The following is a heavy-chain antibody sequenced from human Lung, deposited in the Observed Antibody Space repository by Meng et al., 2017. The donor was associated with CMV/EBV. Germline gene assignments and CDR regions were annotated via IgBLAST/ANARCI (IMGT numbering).Heavy chain of an antibody. Sequence: VSGGPISSRNGWSWVRQTPGKGLEWIGEIYHSGITNYSPSLKSRVTISIDKSKNQFSLKLTSVTAADTAVYYCARGLYYGSGSYYSYWGQGTLVTVSS. V-gene: IGHV4-4*02. CDR2: IYHSGIT. J-gene: IGHJ4*02. CDR1: GGPISSRNG. D-gene: IGHD3-10*01. CDR3: ARGLYYGSGSYYSY.